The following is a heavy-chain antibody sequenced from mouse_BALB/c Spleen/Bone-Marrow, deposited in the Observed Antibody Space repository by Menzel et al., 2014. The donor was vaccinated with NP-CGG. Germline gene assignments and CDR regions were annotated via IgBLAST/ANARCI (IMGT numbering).Heavy chain of an antibody. CDR1: GYTFTDYN. D-gene: IGHD2-1*01. CDR3: ARRDGNYVGYFDC. V-gene: IGHV1S29*02. CDR2: IYPYNGGT. Sequence: EGQLQQSGPELVKPGASVKISCKASGYTFTDYNMHWMKQSHGKSLEWIGYIYPYNGGTGYNQKFKNKATLTVDSSSSTAYMELRSLTSEDSAVYSCARRDGNYVGYFDCWGQGTTLTVSS. J-gene: IGHJ2*01.